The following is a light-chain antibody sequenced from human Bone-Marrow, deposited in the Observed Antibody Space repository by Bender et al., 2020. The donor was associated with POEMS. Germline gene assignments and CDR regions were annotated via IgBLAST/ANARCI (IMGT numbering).Light chain of an antibody. CDR2: DVS. CDR3: QSYDNSLGGWV. V-gene: IGLV2-14*02. J-gene: IGLJ3*02. CDR1: NSDVGNYNL. Sequence: QSALTQPASVSGSPGQSITISCIGTNSDVGNYNLVSWYQQHPGKAPKLMIYDVSSRPSGISNRFSGSKSGNTASLAITGLQAEDEGDYYCQSYDNSLGGWVFGGGTKLTVL.